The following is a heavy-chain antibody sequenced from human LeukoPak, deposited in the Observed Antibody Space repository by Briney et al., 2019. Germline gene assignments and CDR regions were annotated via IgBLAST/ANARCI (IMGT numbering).Heavy chain of an antibody. Sequence: SETLSLTCPVSGGSISSSSYYWGWLRQPPGKGLEWIGSIYYSGSTYYNPSLKSRVTISVDTSKNQFSLKLSSVTAADTAVYYCARECLYSSGFLDHYYYYGMDVWGQGTTVTVSS. J-gene: IGHJ6*02. CDR2: IYYSGST. CDR3: ARECLYSSGFLDHYYYYGMDV. D-gene: IGHD6-19*01. V-gene: IGHV4-39*07. CDR1: GGSISSSSYY.